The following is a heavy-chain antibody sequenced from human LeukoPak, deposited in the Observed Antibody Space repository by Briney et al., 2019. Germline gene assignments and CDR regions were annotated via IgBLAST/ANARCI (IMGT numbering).Heavy chain of an antibody. CDR3: ARGGKKWELPPELQH. Sequence: ASVKVSCKASGGTFSSYAISWVRQAPGQGLEWMGGIIPIFGTANYAQKFQGRVTITADESTSTAYMELSSLRSEDTAVYYCARGGKKWELPPELQHWGQGTLVTVSS. CDR1: GGTFSSYA. V-gene: IGHV1-69*01. CDR2: IIPIFGTA. D-gene: IGHD1-26*01. J-gene: IGHJ1*01.